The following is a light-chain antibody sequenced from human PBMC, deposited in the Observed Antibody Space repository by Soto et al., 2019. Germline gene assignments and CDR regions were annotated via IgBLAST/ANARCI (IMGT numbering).Light chain of an antibody. Sequence: ILLTQSPGTLSLSPGERATLSCRASQSVSSSYLAWCQQKPGQAPRLLIYGASSRATGIPARFSGSGSGTEFTLTISSLQSEDFTVYSCLQYHNLWAFGQGTKVDIK. J-gene: IGKJ1*01. V-gene: IGKV3D-7*01. CDR3: LQYHNLWA. CDR2: GAS. CDR1: QSVSSSY.